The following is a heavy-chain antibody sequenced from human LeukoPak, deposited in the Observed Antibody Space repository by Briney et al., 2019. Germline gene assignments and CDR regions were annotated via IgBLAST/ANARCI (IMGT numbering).Heavy chain of an antibody. CDR3: AREGFFGFGELLTDY. J-gene: IGHJ4*02. V-gene: IGHV3-7*03. Sequence: GGSLRLSCAASGFTFSTYWMSWVRQAPGKGLERVANIKQDGSETYYVDSVKGRFTISRDNAKNSLYLQMNSLRAEDTAVYYCAREGFFGFGELLTDYWGQGTLVTVSS. D-gene: IGHD3-10*01. CDR1: GFTFSTYW. CDR2: IKQDGSET.